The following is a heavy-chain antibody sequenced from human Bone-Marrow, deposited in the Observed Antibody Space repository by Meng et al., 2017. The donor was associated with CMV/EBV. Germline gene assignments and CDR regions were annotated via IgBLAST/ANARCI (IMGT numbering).Heavy chain of an antibody. J-gene: IGHJ4*02. CDR1: GFTFSSYA. V-gene: IGHV3-30*04. CDR3: ARSYGRFLERLLAYIFDY. D-gene: IGHD3-3*01. CDR2: ISYDGSNK. Sequence: GESLKISCAASGFTFSSYAMHWVRQAPGKGLEWVAVISYDGSNKYYADSVKGRFTISRDNSKNTLYLQMNSLRAEDTAVYYCARSYGRFLERLLAYIFDYWGQGTLVTVSS.